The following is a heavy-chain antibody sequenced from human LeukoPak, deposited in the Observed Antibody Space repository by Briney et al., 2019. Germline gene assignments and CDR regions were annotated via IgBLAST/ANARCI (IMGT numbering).Heavy chain of an antibody. CDR3: ATFQAYANSGHLRPYFDY. J-gene: IGHJ4*02. CDR1: GGTFSSYA. CDR2: IIPIFGTA. Sequence: SVKVSCKASGGTFSSYAISWVRQAPGQELEWMGGIIPIFGTANYAQKFQGRVTITTDESTSTAYMELSSLRSEDTAVYYCATFQAYANSGHLRPYFDYWGQGTLVTVSS. D-gene: IGHD3-22*01. V-gene: IGHV1-69*05.